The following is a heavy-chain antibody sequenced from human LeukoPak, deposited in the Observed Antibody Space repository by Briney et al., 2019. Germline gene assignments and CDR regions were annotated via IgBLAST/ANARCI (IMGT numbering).Heavy chain of an antibody. V-gene: IGHV4-30-4*01. CDR1: GGSISSGDYY. CDR3: ARDRGDYGKFWDY. CDR2: IYYSGST. Sequence: PSETLSLTCTVSGGSISSGDYYWSWIRQPPGKGLEWIGYIYYSGSTYFNPSLNSRVTISVDTSKNQFSLKLSSVTAADTAVYYCARDRGDYGKFWDYWGQGTLVTVSS. J-gene: IGHJ4*02. D-gene: IGHD4-17*01.